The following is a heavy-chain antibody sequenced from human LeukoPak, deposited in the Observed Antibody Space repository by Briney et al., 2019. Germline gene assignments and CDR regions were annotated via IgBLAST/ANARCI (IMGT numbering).Heavy chain of an antibody. CDR2: IYYSGST. V-gene: IGHV4-59*08. CDR3: ARTGYSSGWLGY. D-gene: IGHD6-19*01. Sequence: PSETLSLTCAVYGGSFSGYYWSWIRQPPAKGLEWIGYIYYSGSTNYNPSLKSRVTISVDTSKNQFSLKLSSVTAADTAVYYCARTGYSSGWLGYWGQGTLVTVSS. J-gene: IGHJ4*02. CDR1: GGSFSGYY.